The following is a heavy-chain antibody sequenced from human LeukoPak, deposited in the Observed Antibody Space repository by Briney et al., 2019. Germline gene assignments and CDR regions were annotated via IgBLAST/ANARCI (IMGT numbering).Heavy chain of an antibody. CDR1: GYTFTGYY. J-gene: IGHJ5*02. CDR2: INPNTGGT. Sequence: VASVKVSCKASGYTFTGYYVHWVRQAPGQGLEWMGWINPNTGGTNYAQKFQGRVTMTKDTSTNAAYMELNKLTSDDTAVYYCGRGNKSFDPWGQGTLVTASS. V-gene: IGHV1-2*02. CDR3: GRGNKSFDP.